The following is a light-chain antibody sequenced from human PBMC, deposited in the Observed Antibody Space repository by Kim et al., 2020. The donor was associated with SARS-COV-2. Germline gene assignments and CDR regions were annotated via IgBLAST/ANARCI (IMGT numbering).Light chain of an antibody. CDR1: TGGVTSGQH. CDR3: LLCYNGYRV. V-gene: IGLV7-46*01. J-gene: IGLJ2*01. Sequence: PGGTVSLTCGSRTGGVTSGQHPYWLQQKPGQAPMTLSDDASNKHSWTPARLSGSLLGGKAALTLSGALAEDEAEYYCLLCYNGYRVFGGGTQLTVL. CDR2: DAS.